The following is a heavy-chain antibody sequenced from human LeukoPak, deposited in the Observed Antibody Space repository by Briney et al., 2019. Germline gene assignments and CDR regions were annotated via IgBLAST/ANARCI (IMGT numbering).Heavy chain of an antibody. CDR2: IYNSGSP. J-gene: IGHJ4*02. CDR3: ARDHTGNGHFDY. D-gene: IGHD1-1*01. CDR1: GDSIISGGYH. V-gene: IGHV4-31*03. Sequence: SETLSLTCTASGDSIISGGYHWSWIRQHPGKGLEWIGHIYNSGSPFYNTSLKSRVTISVDTSKNQFSLKLSSVTAADTAVYFCARDHTGNGHFDYWGQGTLVTVSS.